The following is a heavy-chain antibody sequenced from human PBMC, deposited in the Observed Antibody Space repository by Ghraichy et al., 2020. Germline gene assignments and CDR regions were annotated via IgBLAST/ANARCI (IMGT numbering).Heavy chain of an antibody. D-gene: IGHD6-13*01. CDR2: INPNSGGT. Sequence: ASVKVSCKASGYTFTGYYMHWVRQAPGQGLEWMGWINPNSGGTNYAQKFKGWVTMTRDTSISTAYMELSRLRYDDTAVYYCARAGTSSSFDYWGQGTLVTVSS. V-gene: IGHV1-2*04. CDR1: GYTFTGYY. CDR3: ARAGTSSSFDY. J-gene: IGHJ4*02.